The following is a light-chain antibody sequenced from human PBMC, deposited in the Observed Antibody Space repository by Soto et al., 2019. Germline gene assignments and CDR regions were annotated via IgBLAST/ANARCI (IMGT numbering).Light chain of an antibody. CDR3: SSYTSSSTRV. CDR2: DVS. J-gene: IGLJ1*01. Sequence: QSVLTQPASVSGSPGQSITISCTGTSSVVGGYNYVSWYQQHPGKVPKLMIYDVSSRPSGVSNRFSGSKSGNTASLTISGLQAEDEADYYCSSYTSSSTRVFGAGTKVTVL. CDR1: SSVVGGYNY. V-gene: IGLV2-14*01.